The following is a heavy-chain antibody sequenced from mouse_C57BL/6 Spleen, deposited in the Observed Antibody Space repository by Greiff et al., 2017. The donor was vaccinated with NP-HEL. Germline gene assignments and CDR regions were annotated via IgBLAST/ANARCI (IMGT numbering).Heavy chain of an antibody. CDR2: IHPNSGST. CDR1: GYTFTSYW. D-gene: IGHD1-1*01. V-gene: IGHV1-64*01. J-gene: IGHJ1*03. CDR3: ARPFYYYGSSYGGYFDV. Sequence: QVQLQQPGAELVKPGASVKLSCKASGYTFTSYWMHWVKQRPGQGLEWIGMIHPNSGSTNYNEKFKSKATLTVDKSSSTAYMQLSSLTSEDSAVYYCARPFYYYGSSYGGYFDVWGTGTTVTVSS.